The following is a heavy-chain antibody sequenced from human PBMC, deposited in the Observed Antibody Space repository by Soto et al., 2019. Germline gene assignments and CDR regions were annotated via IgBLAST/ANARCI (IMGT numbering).Heavy chain of an antibody. Sequence: ASETLSLTCAVSGGSISSSNWWSWVRQPPGKGLEWIGEIYHSGSTNYNPSLKSRVTISVDKSKNQFSLKLSSVTAADTAVYYCARDGHLYGDPSHYYGMDVWGQGTTVTVSS. J-gene: IGHJ6*02. D-gene: IGHD4-17*01. CDR3: ARDGHLYGDPSHYYGMDV. CDR2: IYHSGST. CDR1: GGSISSSNW. V-gene: IGHV4-4*02.